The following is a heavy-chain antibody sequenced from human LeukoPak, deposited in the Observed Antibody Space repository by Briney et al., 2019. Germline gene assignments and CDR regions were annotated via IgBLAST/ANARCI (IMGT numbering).Heavy chain of an antibody. J-gene: IGHJ3*02. D-gene: IGHD3-9*01. Sequence: GESLRISCEGSGYGFTSFWIIWVRQMPGKALEWMGRIDPNDSYTNYRPSVQGHVTISADKSISTAYLQWSSLKASDTAIYYCARQGYYDILTGYYSGDVFDIWGQGTMVTVSS. CDR1: GYGFTSFW. V-gene: IGHV5-10-1*01. CDR2: IDPNDSYT. CDR3: ARQGYYDILTGYYSGDVFDI.